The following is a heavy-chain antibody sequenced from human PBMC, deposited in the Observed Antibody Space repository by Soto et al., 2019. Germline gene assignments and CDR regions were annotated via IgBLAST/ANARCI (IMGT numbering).Heavy chain of an antibody. CDR3: ARGRYCLTGRCFPNWFDS. D-gene: IGHD2-15*01. CDR1: GDSLSTVDYF. J-gene: IGHJ5*01. CDR2: IYKSTTT. V-gene: IGHV4-30-4*01. Sequence: SETLSLTCSVSGDSLSTVDYFWAWIRQPPGQALEYIGYIYKSTTTYYNPSFESRVAISLDTSKSQFSLTVTSVTAADTAVYFCARGRYCLTGRCFPNWFDSWGQGTLVTVS.